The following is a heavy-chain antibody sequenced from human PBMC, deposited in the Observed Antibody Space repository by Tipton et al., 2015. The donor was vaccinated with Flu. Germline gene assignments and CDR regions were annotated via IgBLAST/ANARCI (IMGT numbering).Heavy chain of an antibody. V-gene: IGHV4-4*07. CDR3: ARLPRHYGDYPLDY. Sequence: TLSLTCTVSGGSLSSFYWSWIRQPAGKGLEWIGRIYTSGSTKYNPSLKSRVTMSVDTSKNQFSLNLTSVTAADTAVYYCARLPRHYGDYPLDYWGPGIMVTVSS. J-gene: IGHJ4*01. D-gene: IGHD4-17*01. CDR1: GGSLSSFY. CDR2: IYTSGST.